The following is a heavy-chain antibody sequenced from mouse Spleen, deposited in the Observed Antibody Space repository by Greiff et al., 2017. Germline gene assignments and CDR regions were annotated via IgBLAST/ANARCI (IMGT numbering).Heavy chain of an antibody. V-gene: IGHV5-17*01. D-gene: IGHD4-1*01. CDR2: ISSGSSTI. CDR1: GFTFSDYG. CDR3: ADKLGAY. Sequence: EVKVVESGGGLVKPGGSLKLSCAASGFTFSDYGMHWVRQAPEKGLEWVAYISSGSSTIYYADTVKGRFTISRDNAKNTLFLQMTSLRSEDTAMYYCADKLGAYWGQGTLVTVSA. J-gene: IGHJ3*01.